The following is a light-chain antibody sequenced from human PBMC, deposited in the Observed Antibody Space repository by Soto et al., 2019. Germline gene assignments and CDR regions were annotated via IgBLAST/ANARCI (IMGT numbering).Light chain of an antibody. CDR1: SSNIGSNY. V-gene: IGLV1-47*01. CDR3: ATWDDSLSNYV. CDR2: RNN. J-gene: IGLJ1*01. Sequence: QSVLTQPPSASGTPGQRVTISCSGSSSNIGSNYVYWYQHLTGTAPKLLIYRNNQRPSGAPDRFSGSKSGTPASLAISGLRSEDEADYYCATWDDSLSNYVFGTGTKVTVL.